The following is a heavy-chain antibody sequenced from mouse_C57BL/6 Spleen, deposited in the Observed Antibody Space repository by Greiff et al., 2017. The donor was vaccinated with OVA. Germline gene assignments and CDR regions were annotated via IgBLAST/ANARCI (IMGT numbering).Heavy chain of an antibody. D-gene: IGHD2-4*01. CDR1: GFSLTSYG. CDR3: AGGDYDEAWFAY. V-gene: IGHV2-4*01. CDR2: IWSGGST. J-gene: IGHJ3*01. Sequence: VQLQQSGPGLVQPSQSLSITCTVSGFSLTSYGVHWVRQPPGKGLEWLGVIWSGGSTDYNAAFISRLSISKDNSKSQVFFKMNSLQADDTAIYYCAGGDYDEAWFAYWGQGTLVTVSA.